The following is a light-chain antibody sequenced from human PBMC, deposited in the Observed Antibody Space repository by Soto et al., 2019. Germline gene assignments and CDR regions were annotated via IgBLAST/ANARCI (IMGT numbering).Light chain of an antibody. CDR3: AAWDDSLNGVV. J-gene: IGLJ2*01. CDR2: SND. CDR1: SSNIGRNT. V-gene: IGLV1-44*01. Sequence: QSVVAQPPSASGTPGQRVTIACSGSSSNIGRNTVHWYQQLPGTTPKLLIYSNDQRRSGVPDRFSGSKSGSSASLAISGLQSEDEADYYCAAWDDSLNGVVFGGGTKRTVL.